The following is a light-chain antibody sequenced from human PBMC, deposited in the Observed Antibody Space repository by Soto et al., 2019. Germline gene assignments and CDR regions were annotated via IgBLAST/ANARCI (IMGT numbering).Light chain of an antibody. Sequence: DIVMTQSPDSLAVSLGERATINCKSNQSLLYYSNNNNYLGWYQQKPGQSPRLLIYWASNREVGVPDRFSGSGSVTDFTLTINSLQAEDVAVYYCQQYYGIPFTFGPGTKVHIK. J-gene: IGKJ3*01. CDR2: WAS. CDR1: QSLLYYSNNNNY. CDR3: QQYYGIPFT. V-gene: IGKV4-1*01.